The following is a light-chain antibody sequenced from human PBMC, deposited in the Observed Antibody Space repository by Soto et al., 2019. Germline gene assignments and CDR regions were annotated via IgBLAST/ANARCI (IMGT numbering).Light chain of an antibody. CDR1: QNINTF. CDR3: QQTYISPHT. Sequence: DIQMTQSRSSRSASVGDRVSIACRASQNINTFLHWYQQKPGKAPKLLVYAASSLQNGVPSRFSGRGSGTDFTLTIFSLQPDDFGIYYCQQTYISPHTFGQGTKVDTK. V-gene: IGKV1-39*01. J-gene: IGKJ2*01. CDR2: AAS.